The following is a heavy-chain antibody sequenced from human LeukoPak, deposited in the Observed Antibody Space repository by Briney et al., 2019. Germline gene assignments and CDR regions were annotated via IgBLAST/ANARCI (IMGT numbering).Heavy chain of an antibody. Sequence: PGRSLRLSCAASGFTFRSYGMHWVRQAPGKGLEWVAVISYDGSNKYYADSVKGRFTISRDNSKNTLYLQMNSLRAEDTAVYYCARGGHCSGGSCYSAHTWYFDYWGQGTLVTVSS. V-gene: IGHV3-30*03. CDR3: ARGGHCSGGSCYSAHTWYFDY. CDR2: ISYDGSNK. D-gene: IGHD2-15*01. J-gene: IGHJ4*02. CDR1: GFTFRSYG.